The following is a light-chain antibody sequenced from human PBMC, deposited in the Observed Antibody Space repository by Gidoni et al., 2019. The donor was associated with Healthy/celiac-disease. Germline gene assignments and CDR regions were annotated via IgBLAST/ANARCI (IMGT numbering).Light chain of an antibody. CDR1: QSVSSN. V-gene: IGKV3-15*01. J-gene: IGKJ1*01. CDR2: GAS. CDR3: QQYNNWPRTWT. Sequence: ILMTHSPATLSVSPGERATLSCRASQSVSSNLAWYQQKPGQAPRLLIYGASTRATGIPARFSGSGSGTEFTLTISSLQSEDFAVYYCQQYNNWPRTWTFXQXTKVEIK.